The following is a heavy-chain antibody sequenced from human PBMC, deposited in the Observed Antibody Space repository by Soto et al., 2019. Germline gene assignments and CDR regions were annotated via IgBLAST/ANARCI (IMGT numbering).Heavy chain of an antibody. D-gene: IGHD2-2*01. CDR2: IYYSGSN. J-gene: IGHJ4*02. CDR3: AREAVVPAAPFDY. Sequence: QLQLQESGPGLVKPSQTLSLTCTVSGGSISSGGYYWSWIRQHPGKGLEWIGYIYYSGSNYYNPSLKSRVTISVDTSKNQFSLKLSSVTAADTAVYYGAREAVVPAAPFDYWGQGTLVTVSS. V-gene: IGHV4-31*03. CDR1: GGSISSGGYY.